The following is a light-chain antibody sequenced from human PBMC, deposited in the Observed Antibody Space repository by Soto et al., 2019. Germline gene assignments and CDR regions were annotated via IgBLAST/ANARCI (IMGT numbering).Light chain of an antibody. V-gene: IGLV2-14*01. CDR2: EVS. CDR1: SSDVGAYND. Sequence: QSALTPPASVSGSPGQSITIACTGTSSDVGAYNDVSWYQQHPGKAPKLIIYEVSIRPSGLSNRFSGSKSGNTASLTISGLQAEDEADYYCSSYTSSSTLQFGGGTKLTVL. J-gene: IGLJ2*01. CDR3: SSYTSSSTLQ.